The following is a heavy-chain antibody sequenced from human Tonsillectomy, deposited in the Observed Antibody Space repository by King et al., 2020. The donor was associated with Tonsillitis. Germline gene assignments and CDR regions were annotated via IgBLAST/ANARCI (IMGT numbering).Heavy chain of an antibody. CDR1: GFTFSTYA. CDR3: AKELHTDFWGAYYQNYFDY. CDR2: ISGSGGST. D-gene: IGHD3-3*01. J-gene: IGHJ4*02. V-gene: IGHV3-23*04. Sequence: VQLVESGGGLIQPGGSLRLSCAASGFTFSTYAMSWVRQAPGKGLEWVSGISGSGGSTYYADSVKGRFTISRDNSKNTLYLQMNSLRAEDTAVYYCAKELHTDFWGAYYQNYFDYWGQGTLVTVTS.